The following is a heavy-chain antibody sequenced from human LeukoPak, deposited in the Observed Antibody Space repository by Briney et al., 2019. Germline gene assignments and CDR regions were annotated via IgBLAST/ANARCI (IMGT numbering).Heavy chain of an antibody. Sequence: SVXXSCKASGGTFSSYAISWVRQAPGQGLEWMGRIIPIFGTANYAQKFQGRVTITTDESTSTAYMELSSLRSEDTAVYYCARDPETYYYGSGISFDYWGQGTLVTVSS. D-gene: IGHD3-10*01. CDR3: ARDPETYYYGSGISFDY. V-gene: IGHV1-69*05. CDR2: IIPIFGTA. J-gene: IGHJ4*02. CDR1: GGTFSSYA.